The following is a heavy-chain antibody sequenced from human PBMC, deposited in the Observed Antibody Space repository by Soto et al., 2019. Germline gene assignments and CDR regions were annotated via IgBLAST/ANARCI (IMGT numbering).Heavy chain of an antibody. CDR1: GFTFSDYY. J-gene: IGHJ4*02. CDR3: ARDTRGYCSGGSCYTVDY. V-gene: IGHV3-11*06. D-gene: IGHD2-15*01. CDR2: ISSSSTYT. Sequence: GGSLRLSCAASGFTFSDYYMSWIRQAPGKGLEWVSYISSSSTYTNYADSVKGRFTISRDNAKNSLYLQVNSLRAEDTAVYYCARDTRGYCSGGSCYTVDYWGQGTLVTVSS.